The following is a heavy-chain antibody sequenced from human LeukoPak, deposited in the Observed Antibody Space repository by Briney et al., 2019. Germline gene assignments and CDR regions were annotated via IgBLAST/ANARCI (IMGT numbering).Heavy chain of an antibody. CDR1: GGSFSGYY. CDR3: ARGHVRFYYGSGRPRVYYFDY. D-gene: IGHD3-10*01. V-gene: IGHV4-34*01. Sequence: PSETLSLTCAVYGGSFSGYYWSWIRQPPGKGLEWIGEINHSGSTNYNPSLKSRVTISVDTSKDQFSLKLSSVTAADTAVYYCARGHVRFYYGSGRPRVYYFDYWGQGTLVTVSS. CDR2: INHSGST. J-gene: IGHJ4*02.